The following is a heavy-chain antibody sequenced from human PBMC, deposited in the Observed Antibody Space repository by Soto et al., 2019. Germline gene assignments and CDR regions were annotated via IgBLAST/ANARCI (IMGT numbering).Heavy chain of an antibody. V-gene: IGHV3-53*01. CDR1: GFTISGKKY. D-gene: IGHD1-1*01. CDR3: ATWHEREHAYDV. J-gene: IGHJ3*01. Sequence: DVQLVESGGGLIQPGESLRLSCAASGFTISGKKYVAWVRQAPGKGLEWVSALYDLDGSFYAASVKGRFTTSSDSSKTIVYLRMNDLRPDCTAVYYCATWHEREHAYDVFGQGTTVTVSS. CDR2: LYDLDGS.